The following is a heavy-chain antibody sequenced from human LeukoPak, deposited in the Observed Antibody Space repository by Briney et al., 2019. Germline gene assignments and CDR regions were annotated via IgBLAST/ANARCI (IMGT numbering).Heavy chain of an antibody. CDR2: IIPIFGTA. CDR3: TREGVYAPDPSSYHRDAFDI. D-gene: IGHD3-16*02. V-gene: IGHV1-69*06. Sequence: ASVKVSCKASGGTFSSYAISWVRQAPGQGLEWMGGIIPIFGTAHYAQKFQGRLTITAEKSTNTAHMELSRLESGDTAVYYCTREGVYAPDPSSYHRDAFDIWGQGTVVIVSS. CDR1: GGTFSSYA. J-gene: IGHJ3*02.